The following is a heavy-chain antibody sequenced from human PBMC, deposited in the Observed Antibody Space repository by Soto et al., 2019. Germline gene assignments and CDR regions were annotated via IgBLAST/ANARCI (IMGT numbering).Heavy chain of an antibody. CDR2: MNPNSGNT. CDR1: GYTFTSYL. Sequence: QVQLVQSGAEVKKPGASVKVSCKGSGYTFTSYLINWVRQATGQGLEWMGWMNPNSGNTGYAQTLQGRVTMTWDTSRSTADMELSSLRCEDTAMYYCARGHMSSSKTRLDPWGQGTMVTVSS. J-gene: IGHJ5*02. D-gene: IGHD6-6*01. V-gene: IGHV1-8*01. CDR3: ARGHMSSSKTRLDP.